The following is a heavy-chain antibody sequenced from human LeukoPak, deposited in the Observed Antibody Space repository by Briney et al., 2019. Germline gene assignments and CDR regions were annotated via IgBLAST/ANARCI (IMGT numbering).Heavy chain of an antibody. J-gene: IGHJ4*02. CDR2: INSDGSGT. Sequence: PGGSLRLSCAASGFTFSSYWMHWVRQAPGKGLVWVSRINSDGSGTGYADSVKGRFTISRDNAKNTLYLQMNSLRAEDTAVYYCARVGSSGSNDYWGQGTLVTVSS. CDR3: ARVGSSGSNDY. V-gene: IGHV3-74*01. D-gene: IGHD6-19*01. CDR1: GFTFSSYW.